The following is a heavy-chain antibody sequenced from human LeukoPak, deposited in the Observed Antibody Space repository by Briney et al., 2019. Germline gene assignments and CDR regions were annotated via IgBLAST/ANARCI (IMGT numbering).Heavy chain of an antibody. V-gene: IGHV4-30-2*06. D-gene: IGHD3-22*01. J-gene: IGHJ4*02. CDR3: ARGAQYYFDTSGYFDY. Sequence: PSETLSLTCTVSGGSISSAAYSWSCIRKSAGKGLEWIGYVSHAGGTHDNPSLGSRVSMSLDRSRSKVSLRLSSVTAADTAVYYCARGAQYYFDTSGYFDYWGQGILVTVSS. CDR2: VSHAGGT. CDR1: GGSISSAAYS.